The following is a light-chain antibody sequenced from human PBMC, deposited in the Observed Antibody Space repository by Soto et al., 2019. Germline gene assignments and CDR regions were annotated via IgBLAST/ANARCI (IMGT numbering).Light chain of an antibody. CDR3: QQYGSSPGT. Sequence: IVLTQSPATLSVSPVERATLSCRASQSVSSYLAWYQQKPGQAPRLLIYGASSRATGIPDRFSGSGSGTDFTLTISRLEPEDFAVYYCQQYGSSPGTFGQGTRLEIK. V-gene: IGKV3-20*01. J-gene: IGKJ5*01. CDR2: GAS. CDR1: QSVSSY.